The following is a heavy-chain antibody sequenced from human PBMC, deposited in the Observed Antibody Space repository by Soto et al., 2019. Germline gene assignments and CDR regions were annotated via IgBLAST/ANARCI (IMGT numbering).Heavy chain of an antibody. V-gene: IGHV3-30*04. Sequence: GGSLRLSCAASGFTFSQYAFQWVRQAPGKGLEWVAVISDDGSKKFYSVPVRGRFTIARDKSKNTLSLQLNSVRPDDTAVYYCARAFRSSYDSPTDIWGQGTLVTVSS. CDR3: ARAFRSSYDSPTDI. D-gene: IGHD2-15*01. J-gene: IGHJ4*02. CDR2: ISDDGSKK. CDR1: GFTFSQYA.